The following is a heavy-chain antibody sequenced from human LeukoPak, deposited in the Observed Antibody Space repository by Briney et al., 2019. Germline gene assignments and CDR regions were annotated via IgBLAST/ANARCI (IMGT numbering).Heavy chain of an antibody. J-gene: IGHJ3*02. Sequence: SETLSLTCAVSGGSISSGGYSWSWIRQPPGTGLEWIGYIYHSGSTYYNPSLKSRVTISVDRSKNQFSLKLSSVTAADTAVYYCAGVFGYYDSSGYYYDAFDIWGQGTMVTVSS. CDR2: IYHSGST. CDR1: GGSISSGGYS. D-gene: IGHD3-22*01. CDR3: AGVFGYYDSSGYYYDAFDI. V-gene: IGHV4-30-2*01.